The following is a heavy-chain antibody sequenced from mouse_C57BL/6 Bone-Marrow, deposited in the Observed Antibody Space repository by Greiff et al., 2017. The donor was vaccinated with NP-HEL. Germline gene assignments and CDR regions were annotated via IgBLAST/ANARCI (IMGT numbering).Heavy chain of an antibody. V-gene: IGHV5-12*01. Sequence: EVQGVESGGGLVQPGGSLKLSCAASGFTFSDYYMYWVRQTPEKRLEWVAYISNGGGRTYYPDTVKGRFTISRDNAKNTLYLQMSRLKSEDTAMYYCARQTGYYDYGGFAYWGQGTLVTVSA. CDR3: ARQTGYYDYGGFAY. D-gene: IGHD2-4*01. CDR1: GFTFSDYY. CDR2: ISNGGGRT. J-gene: IGHJ3*01.